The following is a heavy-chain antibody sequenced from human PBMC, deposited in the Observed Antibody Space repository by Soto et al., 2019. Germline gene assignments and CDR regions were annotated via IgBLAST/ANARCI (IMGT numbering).Heavy chain of an antibody. D-gene: IGHD3-10*01. J-gene: IGHJ6*03. V-gene: IGHV4-34*01. CDR2: IARSGST. CDR1: GGSFSGYY. CDR3: ARGPYGSGIRSPYYNYYMDV. Sequence: QVQLQQWGAGLLKPSETLSLTCALSGGSFSGYYWSWIRQPPGKGLEWIGEIARSGSTNYNPSFKSRVTISRDTSKAQFSLKLSAVTAADTAVYYCARGPYGSGIRSPYYNYYMDVWGKGTTVTVSS.